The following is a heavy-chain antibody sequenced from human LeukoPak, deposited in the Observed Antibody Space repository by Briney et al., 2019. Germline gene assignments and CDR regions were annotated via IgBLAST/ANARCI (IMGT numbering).Heavy chain of an antibody. CDR2: ISYDGSRE. CDR1: GFTFSSFG. V-gene: IGHV3-30*18. J-gene: IGHJ6*02. Sequence: GGSLRLSCAASGFTFSSFGMHWVRQAPGKGLEWVAVISYDGSREYYADSVKGRFTISRDNSKNTLYLQMNGLRAEDTAVYYCAKDRGVATTSYYYGMDVRGQGTTVTVSS. CDR3: AKDRGVATTSYYYGMDV. D-gene: IGHD5-12*01.